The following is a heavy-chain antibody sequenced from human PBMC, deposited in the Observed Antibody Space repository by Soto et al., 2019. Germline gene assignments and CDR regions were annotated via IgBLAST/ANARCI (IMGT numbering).Heavy chain of an antibody. CDR1: GFALDSYA. V-gene: IGHV3-23*01. Sequence: PGGSLRLSCAASGFALDSYAMNWVRQAPGKGLEWVSAISGSGGSTYYADSVKGRFTISRDISKNTLYQQMNSLRAEDTALYYCAKGVTYYDFWSRYFDYWGRGTLVTVSS. J-gene: IGHJ4*02. CDR3: AKGVTYYDFWSRYFDY. CDR2: ISGSGGST. D-gene: IGHD3-3*01.